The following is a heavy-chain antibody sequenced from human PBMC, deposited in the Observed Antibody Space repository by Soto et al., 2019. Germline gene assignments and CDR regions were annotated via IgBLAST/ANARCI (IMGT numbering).Heavy chain of an antibody. D-gene: IGHD6-13*01. CDR2: IYYSGST. CDR3: ARGWYPYWYFDL. V-gene: IGHV4-59*01. CDR1: GGSISSYY. J-gene: IGHJ2*01. Sequence: QVQLQESGPGLVKPSETLSLTCTVSGGSISSYYWSWIRQPPGKGLEWIGYIYYSGSTNYNPSLKSRVTISVDTSKNQFSLKLSSVTAADTAVYYCARGWYPYWYFDLWGRGTLVTVSS.